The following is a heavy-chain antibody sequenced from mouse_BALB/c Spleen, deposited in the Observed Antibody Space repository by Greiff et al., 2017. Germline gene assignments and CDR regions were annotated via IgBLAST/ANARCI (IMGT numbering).Heavy chain of an antibody. D-gene: IGHD1-1*01. V-gene: IGHV14-1*02. CDR1: GYTFTSYW. J-gene: IGHJ2*01. CDR3: ARSDYYGSSY. Sequence: VQLQQSGAELVRPGASVKLSCKASGYTFTSYWMNWVKQRPEQGLEWIGRIDPANGNTKYDPKFQGKATITADTSSNTAYLQLSSLTSEDTAVYYCARSDYYGSSYWGQGTTLTVSS. CDR2: IDPANGNT.